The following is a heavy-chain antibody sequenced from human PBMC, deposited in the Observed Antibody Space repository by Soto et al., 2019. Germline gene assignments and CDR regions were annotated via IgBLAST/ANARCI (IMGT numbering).Heavy chain of an antibody. CDR1: GGSISSGGYS. Sequence: PSETLSLTCAVSGGSISSGGYSWSWIRQPPGKGLEWIGYMYHSGSTNYNPSLKSRVTISVDTSKNQFSLKLSSVTAADTAVYYCARAKIAAAGTERYYYYYGMDVWGQGTTVTVSS. CDR2: MYHSGST. D-gene: IGHD6-13*01. J-gene: IGHJ6*02. V-gene: IGHV4-30-2*01. CDR3: ARAKIAAAGTERYYYYYGMDV.